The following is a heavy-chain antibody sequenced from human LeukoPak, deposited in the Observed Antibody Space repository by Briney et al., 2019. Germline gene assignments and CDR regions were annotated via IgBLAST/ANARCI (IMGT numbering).Heavy chain of an antibody. Sequence: GGSLRLSCLVSGFTFSKAWMYWVRQAPGKGLEWVSSISSSSSYIYYADSVKGRFTISRDNAKNSLYLQMNSLRAEDTAVYYCAREGDIVVVPAADYWGQGTLVTVSS. CDR3: AREGDIVVVPAADY. V-gene: IGHV3-21*01. D-gene: IGHD2-2*01. J-gene: IGHJ4*02. CDR2: ISSSSSYI. CDR1: GFTFSKAW.